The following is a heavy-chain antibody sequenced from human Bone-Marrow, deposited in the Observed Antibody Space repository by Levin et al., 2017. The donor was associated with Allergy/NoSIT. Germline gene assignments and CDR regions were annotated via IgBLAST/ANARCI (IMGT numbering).Heavy chain of an antibody. CDR2: IHPSGSA. D-gene: IGHD5-18*01. CDR3: ARDKSYPGAYKN. V-gene: IGHV4-38-2*02. CDR1: GYSFSFTYY. Sequence: TSETLSLTCAVSGYSFSFTYYWGWIRQPPGKGLEWIGTIHPSGSAYYNPSLKSRVTISIDTSKNHFSLRLSSVTAADTAVYYCARDKSYPGAYKNWGQGTLVTVSS. J-gene: IGHJ4*02.